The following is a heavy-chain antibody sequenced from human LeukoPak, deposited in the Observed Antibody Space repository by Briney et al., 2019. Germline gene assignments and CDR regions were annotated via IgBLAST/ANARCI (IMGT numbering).Heavy chain of an antibody. V-gene: IGHV1-2*02. J-gene: IGHJ4*02. D-gene: IGHD5-12*01. CDR2: INPNSGGT. CDR3: ARDSGYEVDC. Sequence: ASVKVSCKASGGTFSSYAISWVRQAPGQGLEWMGWINPNSGGTNYAQKFQGRVTMTRDTSINTAYMEVSRLRSDDTAVYYCARDSGYEVDCWGQGTLVTVSS. CDR1: GGTFSSYA.